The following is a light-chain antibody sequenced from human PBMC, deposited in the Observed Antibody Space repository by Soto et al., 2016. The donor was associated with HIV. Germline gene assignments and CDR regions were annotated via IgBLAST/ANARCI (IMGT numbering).Light chain of an antibody. V-gene: IGKV2D-29*02. CDR1: QSLLHSDGKTY. Sequence: DIVMTQTPLSLSVTPGQPASISCKSSQSLLHSDGKTYLYWYLQKPGQSPHLLMYEVSNRFSGVPDRFNGSGSGTDFTLKISRVEAEGVGVYYCMQSIYLPLTFGGGTKVEIK. J-gene: IGKJ4*01. CDR3: MQSIYLPLT. CDR2: EVS.